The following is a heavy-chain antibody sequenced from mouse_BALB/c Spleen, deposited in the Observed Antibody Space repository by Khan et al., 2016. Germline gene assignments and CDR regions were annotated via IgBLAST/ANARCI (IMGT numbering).Heavy chain of an antibody. CDR3: TREGNYPY. CDR1: GFNIKDTY. Sequence: MQLEESGAELVKPGASVKLSCTASGFNIKDTYMHWVKQRPEQGLEWIGRIDPANVNTKYDPKFQGKATITADTSSNTAYLQLSSLTSEDTAVYYGTREGNYPYWGQGTTLTVSS. V-gene: IGHV14-3*02. D-gene: IGHD2-1*01. CDR2: IDPANVNT. J-gene: IGHJ2*01.